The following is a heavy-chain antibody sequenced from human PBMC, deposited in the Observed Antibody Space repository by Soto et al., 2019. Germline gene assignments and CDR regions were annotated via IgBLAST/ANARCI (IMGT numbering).Heavy chain of an antibody. V-gene: IGHV3-48*03. D-gene: IGHD5-18*01. CDR1: GFNFSTYE. CDR3: ARAPAMGYFDY. J-gene: IGHJ4*02. CDR2: ISSSGSTI. Sequence: EVQLVESGGALVQPGGSLRLSCAASGFNFSTYEMNWVRQAPGKGLEWVSYISSSGSTIYYADSVKGRFTISRDNAKNSLYLQMNSLRAEDTAVYYCARAPAMGYFDYWGQGTLVTVSS.